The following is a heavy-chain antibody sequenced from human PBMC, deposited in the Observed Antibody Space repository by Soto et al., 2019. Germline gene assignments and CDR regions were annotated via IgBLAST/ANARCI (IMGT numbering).Heavy chain of an antibody. CDR3: AGHYDSSGDLSLLFDY. V-gene: IGHV4-34*01. CDR1: GGSFSAYY. CDR2: INHSGGT. D-gene: IGHD3-22*01. Sequence: SETLSLTCPVYGGSFSAYYWSWIRQPPGKGLEGIGEINHSGGTSYNPSLKSRVTISVDTAKSQFSLKLSSVTAADRAVYYCAGHYDSSGDLSLLFDYWGQGTLVTVSS. J-gene: IGHJ4*02.